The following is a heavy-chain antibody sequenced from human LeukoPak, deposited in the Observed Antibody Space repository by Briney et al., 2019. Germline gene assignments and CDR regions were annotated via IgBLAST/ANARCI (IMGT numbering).Heavy chain of an antibody. V-gene: IGHV3-23*01. CDR2: ISGSGGGT. CDR3: AREGVNSARGGYYFDY. D-gene: IGHD2/OR15-2a*01. J-gene: IGHJ4*02. Sequence: PGGSLRLSCAASGFTLSSYAMSWVRQAPGKGLEWVTVISGSGGGTYYADSVKGRSTISRDNSKNTLSLQMNSLRVEDTAVYYCAREGVNSARGGYYFDYWGQGSLVTVSS. CDR1: GFTLSSYA.